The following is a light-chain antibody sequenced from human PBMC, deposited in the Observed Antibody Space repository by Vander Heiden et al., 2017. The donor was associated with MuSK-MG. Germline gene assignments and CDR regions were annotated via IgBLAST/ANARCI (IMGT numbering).Light chain of an antibody. V-gene: IGLV2-14*01. J-gene: IGLJ2*01. Sequence: QSALTQPASVSGSPGPSITISCTGTSSDVGGYKYVSWYQQHPGKAPNVMIYEVSNRPSGVSSRFSGSKSGNTASLTISGLQAEDEADYYCRSYTSSNTRVFGGGTKLTVL. CDR3: RSYTSSNTRV. CDR2: EVS. CDR1: SSDVGGYKY.